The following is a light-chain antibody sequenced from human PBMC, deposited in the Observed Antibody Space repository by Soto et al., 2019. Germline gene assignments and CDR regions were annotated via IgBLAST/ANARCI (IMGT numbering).Light chain of an antibody. J-gene: IGLJ2*01. V-gene: IGLV2-14*01. Sequence: QSALAQPASVSGSPGQSITVSCTGTNSDIGYYDHVSWFQQHPGKVPQLLIYDVNNRPSGVSNRFSGSKSGNTASLTISGLQAEDEAEYFCSSYTSFTTVVFGGGTKVTVL. CDR2: DVN. CDR3: SSYTSFTTVV. CDR1: NSDIGYYDH.